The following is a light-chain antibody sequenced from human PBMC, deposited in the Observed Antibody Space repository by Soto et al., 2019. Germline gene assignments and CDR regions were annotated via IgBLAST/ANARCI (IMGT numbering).Light chain of an antibody. J-gene: IGLJ2*01. V-gene: IGLV3-25*03. CDR1: ALPKQY. Sequence: ELTQPPSVSVSPGQTARITCSGDALPKQYAYWYQQKPGQAPVLVIYKDSERPSGIPERFSGSSSGTTVTLTISGVQAEDEADYYCQSADSSGTYVVFGGGTKLTVL. CDR2: KDS. CDR3: QSADSSGTYVV.